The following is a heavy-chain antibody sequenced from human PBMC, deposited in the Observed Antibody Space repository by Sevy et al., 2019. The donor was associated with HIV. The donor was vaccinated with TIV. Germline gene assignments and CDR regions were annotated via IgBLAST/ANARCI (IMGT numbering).Heavy chain of an antibody. CDR3: ARGLGSISDY. CDR1: GGSFSGYY. V-gene: IGHV4-34*01. D-gene: IGHD2-15*01. Sequence: SETLSLTCAVYGGSFSGYYWSWIRRPPGKGLEWIGESNHSGSTNYNPSLKSRVTISVDTSKNQFSLKLSSVTAADTAVYYCARGLGSISDYWGQGTLVTVSS. J-gene: IGHJ4*02. CDR2: SNHSGST.